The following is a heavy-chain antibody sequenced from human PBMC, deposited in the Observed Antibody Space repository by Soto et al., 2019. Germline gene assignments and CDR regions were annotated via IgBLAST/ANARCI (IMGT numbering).Heavy chain of an antibody. Sequence: LKISCKGSGYSFTSYWIGWVRQMPGKGLEWMGIIYPGDSDTRYSPSFQGQVTISADKSISTAYLQWSSLKASDTAMYYCARGPIYSVVGDYDAFDIWGQGKMLPVS. CDR1: GYSFTSYW. J-gene: IGHJ3*02. CDR2: IYPGDSDT. D-gene: IGHD3-10*01. CDR3: ARGPIYSVVGDYDAFDI. V-gene: IGHV5-51*01.